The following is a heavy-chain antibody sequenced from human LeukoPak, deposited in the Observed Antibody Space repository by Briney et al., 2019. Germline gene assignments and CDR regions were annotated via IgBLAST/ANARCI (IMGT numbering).Heavy chain of an antibody. D-gene: IGHD2-15*01. CDR3: ARHPWTQDMNWFDP. CDR2: IYHSGST. V-gene: IGHV4-4*02. J-gene: IGHJ5*02. CDR1: GDSISNNYW. Sequence: NPSETLSLTCAVSGDSISNNYWWRWVRQFPGKGLEWIGEIYHSGSTYYNPSLESRVTISVDTSRNQFSLKLSSVTAADTAVYYCARHPWTQDMNWFDPWGLGTLVTVSS.